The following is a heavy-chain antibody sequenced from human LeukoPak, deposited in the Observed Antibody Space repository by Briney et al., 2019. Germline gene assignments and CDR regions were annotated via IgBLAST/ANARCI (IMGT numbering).Heavy chain of an antibody. V-gene: IGHV3-11*01. Sequence: KAGGSLRLSCAASGFTFSDYYMSWIRQAPGKGLEWGSYISSSGSTIYYADSVKGRFTISRDNAKNSLYLPMNSLRAEDTAVYYCARDGVGYRFYYMDVWGKGTTVTVSS. CDR1: GFTFSDYY. CDR2: ISSSGSTI. D-gene: IGHD1-1*01. J-gene: IGHJ6*03. CDR3: ARDGVGYRFYYMDV.